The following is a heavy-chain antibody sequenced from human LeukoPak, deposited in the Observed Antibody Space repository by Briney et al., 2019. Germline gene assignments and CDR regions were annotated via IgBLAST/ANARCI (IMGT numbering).Heavy chain of an antibody. CDR3: ARDSGDFNNWFDP. J-gene: IGHJ5*02. D-gene: IGHD2-21*02. CDR2: INHSGST. Sequence: SETLSLTCAVYGGSFSGYYWSWVRQPPRKGLEWIGEINHSGSTNYNPSLKSRVTMSVDTSTNQCSLKLSSGTAADTAVYYCARDSGDFNNWFDPWGQGTRVTASS. V-gene: IGHV4-34*01. CDR1: GGSFSGYY.